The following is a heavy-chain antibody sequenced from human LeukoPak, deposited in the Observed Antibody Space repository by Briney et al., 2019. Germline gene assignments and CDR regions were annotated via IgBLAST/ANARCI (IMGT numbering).Heavy chain of an antibody. CDR1: GYSFIVYY. CDR2: FNPRSGDT. D-gene: IGHD1-26*01. J-gene: IGHJ4*02. CDR3: ARVWEVRWSQGGFDY. Sequence: ASLKVSCKASGYSFIVYYIHWMRHAPGQLLEWMGWFNPRSGDTHYAQKFQGRVTMPRDTAVSTAYMDLSRLASDDTAVYYCARVWEVRWSQGGFDYWGEGALVTVSS. V-gene: IGHV1-2*02.